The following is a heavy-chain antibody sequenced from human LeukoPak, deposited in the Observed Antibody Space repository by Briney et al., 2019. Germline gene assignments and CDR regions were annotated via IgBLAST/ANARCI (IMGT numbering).Heavy chain of an antibody. Sequence: GGSLRLSCAASGFTFSDYYMSWIRQAPGKGLEWISYISGSESTIYYADSVKGRFIISRDNAKNSLYLHMSSLRAEDTAVYYCGGVTTYYSYAVDVWGQGTTVTVSS. V-gene: IGHV3-11*01. J-gene: IGHJ6*02. CDR2: ISGSESTI. D-gene: IGHD3-22*01. CDR1: GFTFSDYY. CDR3: GGVTTYYSYAVDV.